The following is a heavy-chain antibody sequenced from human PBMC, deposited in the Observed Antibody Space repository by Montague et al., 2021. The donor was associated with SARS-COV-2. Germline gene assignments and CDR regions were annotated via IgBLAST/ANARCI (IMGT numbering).Heavy chain of an antibody. J-gene: IGHJ4*02. CDR3: ACYMDSSGWLYPRGSVTFDD. CDR2: IYYSGST. Sequence: TLSLTCTVSGGSISSGGYYWSWIRQHKGKGLEWIGYIYYSGSTYYNPSLKSRVTISVDTSKNQFSLKLSSVTAADTAVYFCACYMDSSGWLYPRGSVTFDDWGQGALVTVSS. V-gene: IGHV4-31*03. D-gene: IGHD6-19*01. CDR1: GGSISSGGYY.